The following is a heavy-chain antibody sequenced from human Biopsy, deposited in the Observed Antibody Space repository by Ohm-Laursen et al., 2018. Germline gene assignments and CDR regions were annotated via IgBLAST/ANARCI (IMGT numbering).Heavy chain of an antibody. Sequence: SLRLSCAASGFDFSDYSMSWVRQAPGKGLGWVSSVTTTSSYIYYADSVKGRFTISRDNAKNSLYLQMNSLGVEDSAVYYCARDIYYITNWRAFDMWGQGTMVTVAS. CDR2: VTTTSSYI. CDR1: GFDFSDYS. V-gene: IGHV3-21*01. D-gene: IGHD1-1*01. J-gene: IGHJ3*02. CDR3: ARDIYYITNWRAFDM.